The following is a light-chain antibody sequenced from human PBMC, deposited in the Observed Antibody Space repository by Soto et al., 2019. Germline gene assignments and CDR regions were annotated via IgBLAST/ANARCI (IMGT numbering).Light chain of an antibody. CDR3: SSYADSSARDYV. CDR1: FRDIGAYDY. CDR2: DVS. Sequence: QSLLTQPASVSGSPGQSITISCTGTFRDIGAYDYVSWYQQHPGGVPKLLIFDVSSRPPGVSSRFSGSKSGNTASLTISGLQADDESHYYCSSYADSSARDYVFGGGTKLTVL. J-gene: IGLJ1*01. V-gene: IGLV2-14*03.